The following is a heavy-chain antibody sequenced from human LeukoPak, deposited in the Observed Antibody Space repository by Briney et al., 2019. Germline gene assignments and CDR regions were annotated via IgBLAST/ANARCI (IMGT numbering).Heavy chain of an antibody. V-gene: IGHV3-66*01. J-gene: IGHJ4*02. Sequence: GGSLRLSCTASGFTVTNNYINWVRQAPGKGLEWVSLVYSGGSTYYADSVKGRFTISRDNSKNMVYLQMNSLRAEDTAMYYCARDPPAVLIDTYGWGQGTLVTVSS. CDR2: VYSGGST. CDR3: ARDPPAVLIDTYG. CDR1: GFTVTNNY. D-gene: IGHD2-8*01.